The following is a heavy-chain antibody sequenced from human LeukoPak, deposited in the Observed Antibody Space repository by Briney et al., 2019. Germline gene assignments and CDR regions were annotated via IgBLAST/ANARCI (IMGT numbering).Heavy chain of an antibody. CDR1: GFTFSSYG. V-gene: IGHV3-30*02. D-gene: IGHD6-13*01. CDR3: AKDEFQQQLVPADAFDI. Sequence: GGSLRLSCAASGFTFSSYGMHWVRQAPGKGLEWVAFIRYDGSNKYYADSVKGRFTISRDNSKNTLYLQMNSLRAEDTAVYYCAKDEFQQQLVPADAFDIWGQGTMVTVSS. J-gene: IGHJ3*02. CDR2: IRYDGSNK.